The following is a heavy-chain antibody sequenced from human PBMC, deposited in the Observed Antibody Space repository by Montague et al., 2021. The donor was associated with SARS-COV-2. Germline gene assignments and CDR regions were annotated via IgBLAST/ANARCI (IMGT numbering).Heavy chain of an antibody. V-gene: IGHV3-30*04. CDR1: GFTFSTYP. D-gene: IGHD6-13*01. J-gene: IGHJ4*02. CDR3: AKEQYSSSWSDFDY. CDR2: ISYDGSKK. Sequence: SLRLSCAASGFTFSTYPMHWVRQAPGKGLEWLVVISYDGSKKDYADSVKGRFTISRDNSENMLYLQMNSLRAEDTAVYYCAKEQYSSSWSDFDYWGQGTGVAVSS.